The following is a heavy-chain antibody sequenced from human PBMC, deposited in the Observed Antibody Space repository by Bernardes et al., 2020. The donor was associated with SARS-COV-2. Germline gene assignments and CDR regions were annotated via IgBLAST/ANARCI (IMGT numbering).Heavy chain of an antibody. D-gene: IGHD5-12*01. CDR2: ISGVGRST. CDR3: AKDVSDGNRGYDMHYFDN. V-gene: IGHV3-23*01. CDR1: GLSFSNYA. Sequence: GGSLRLSCTASGLSFSNYAMGWVRQAPGKGLEYVSAISGVGRSTYYGGSVRGRFTISRDNSKNTLYLQMNSLTAEDTAVYYCAKDVSDGNRGYDMHYFDNWGQGTRVTVSS. J-gene: IGHJ4*02.